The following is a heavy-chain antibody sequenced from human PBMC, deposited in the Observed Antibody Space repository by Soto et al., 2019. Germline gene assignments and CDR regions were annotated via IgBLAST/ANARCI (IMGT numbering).Heavy chain of an antibody. CDR1: GGSISSGGYY. V-gene: IGHV4-31*03. J-gene: IGHJ5*02. CDR2: IYYSGIT. Sequence: PSETLSLTCTVSGGSISSGGYYWSWIRQHPGKGLEWIGYIYYSGITYYNPSLKSRVTISVDTSKNQFSLKLSSVTAADTAVYYCARAGIVVVPAAIPWFDPWGQGTLVTVSS. CDR3: ARAGIVVVPAAIPWFDP. D-gene: IGHD2-2*01.